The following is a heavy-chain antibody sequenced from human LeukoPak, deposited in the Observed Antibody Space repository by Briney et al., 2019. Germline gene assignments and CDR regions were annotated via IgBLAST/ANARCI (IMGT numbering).Heavy chain of an antibody. CDR2: INHSGST. Sequence: SETLSLTCAVYGGSFSGYYWSWIRQPPGKGLEWIGEINHSGSTNYNPSLKSRVTISVDTSKNQLSLKLSSVTAADTAVYYCARGPPYDYVWGSYRYAYFDYWGQGTLVTVSS. CDR1: GGSFSGYY. V-gene: IGHV4-34*01. D-gene: IGHD3-16*02. J-gene: IGHJ4*02. CDR3: ARGPPYDYVWGSYRYAYFDY.